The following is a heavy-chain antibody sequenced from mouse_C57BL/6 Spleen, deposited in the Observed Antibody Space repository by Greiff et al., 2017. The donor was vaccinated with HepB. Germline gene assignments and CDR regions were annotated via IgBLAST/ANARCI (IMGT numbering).Heavy chain of an antibody. V-gene: IGHV5-17*01. CDR2: ISSGSSTI. D-gene: IGHD2-3*01. J-gene: IGHJ4*01. CDR1: GFTFSDYG. Sequence: DVLLVESGGGLVKPGGSLKLSCAASGFTFSDYGMHWVRQAPEKGLEWVAYISSGSSTIYYADTVKGRFTISRDNAKNTLFLQMTSLRSEDTAMYYCARDGYYLCFAMDYWGQGTSVTVSS. CDR3: ARDGYYLCFAMDY.